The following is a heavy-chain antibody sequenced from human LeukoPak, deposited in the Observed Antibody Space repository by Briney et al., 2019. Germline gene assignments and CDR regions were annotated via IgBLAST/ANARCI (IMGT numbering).Heavy chain of an antibody. CDR2: IYYSGST. CDR3: AGRGYSGYDAYFDY. D-gene: IGHD5-12*01. CDR1: GGSISNYY. V-gene: IGHV4-59*01. Sequence: SETLSLTCTVSGGSISNYYWSWIRQPPGKGLEWIGYIYYSGSTNYNPSLKSRVTISVDTSKNQFSLKLSSVTAADTAVYYCAGRGYSGYDAYFDYWGQGTLVTVSS. J-gene: IGHJ4*02.